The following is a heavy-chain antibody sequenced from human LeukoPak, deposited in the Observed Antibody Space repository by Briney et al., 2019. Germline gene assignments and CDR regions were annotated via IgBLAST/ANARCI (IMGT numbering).Heavy chain of an antibody. J-gene: IGHJ4*02. CDR2: FDPEDGET. CDR1: GYTLTELS. D-gene: IGHD6-13*01. Sequence: ASVKVSCKVSGYTLTELSMHWVRQAPGKGLEWMGGFDPEDGETIYAQKFQGRVTMTEDTSTDTAYMELSSLRSEDTAVYYCATEAAAGTSGPYYFDYWGQGTLVTVSS. CDR3: ATEAAAGTSGPYYFDY. V-gene: IGHV1-24*01.